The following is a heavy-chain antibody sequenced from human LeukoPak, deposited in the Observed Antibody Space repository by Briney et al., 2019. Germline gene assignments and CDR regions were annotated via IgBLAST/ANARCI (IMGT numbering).Heavy chain of an antibody. J-gene: IGHJ3*02. CDR1: GYIFASNW. CDR2: IYPGDSHT. D-gene: IGHD3-22*01. CDR3: ARFDRSSSGYYYGDI. V-gene: IGHV5-51*01. Sequence: KTGESLKISCKGSGYIFASNWIGWVRRMPGKGLEWMGIIYPGDSHTIYSPSFEGQVTISADKSISTAYLQWSSLKASDTAMYYCARFDRSSSGYYYGDIWGQGTMVTVSS.